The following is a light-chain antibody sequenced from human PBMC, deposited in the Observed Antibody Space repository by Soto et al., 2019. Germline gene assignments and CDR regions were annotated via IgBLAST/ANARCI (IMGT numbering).Light chain of an antibody. Sequence: EIVMTQSPATLSVSPGQRATLSCRASQSVSNSLAWYQQKPGQAPRLLIYGASTRATGIPARFSGSGSGTELTITISSQQSEGFAVYYGRQYNNWLPLTFGGGTKVEIK. CDR3: RQYNNWLPLT. J-gene: IGKJ4*01. CDR2: GAS. CDR1: QSVSNS. V-gene: IGKV3D-15*01.